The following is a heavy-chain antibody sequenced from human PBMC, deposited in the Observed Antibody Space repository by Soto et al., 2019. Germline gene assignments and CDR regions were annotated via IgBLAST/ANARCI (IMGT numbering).Heavy chain of an antibody. CDR3: ARILSRGGQFVGKSGNWFAP. V-gene: IGHV1-46*01. Sequence: ASVKVSCKASGYTFTSYYMHWVRQAPGQGLEWMGIINPSGGSTSYAQKFQGRVTMTRDTSTSTVYMELSSLRSEDTAVYYCARILSRGGQFVGKSGNWFAPGARGTLVTVSA. CDR1: GYTFTSYY. J-gene: IGHJ5*02. D-gene: IGHD6-6*01. CDR2: INPSGGST.